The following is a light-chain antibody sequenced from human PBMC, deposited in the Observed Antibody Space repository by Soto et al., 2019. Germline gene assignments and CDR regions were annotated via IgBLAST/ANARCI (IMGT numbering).Light chain of an antibody. CDR2: AAY. V-gene: IGKV1-39*01. CDR1: QYISTF. CDR3: QQSYSTPPDT. J-gene: IGKJ2*01. Sequence: DIPMTQSPSSLSASVGDRVTISCRASQYISTFLNWYQQKPGKAPKLLIYAAYTLQSGVPSRFSGSGSGTDVTLTISRLQPEDFATYYCQQSYSTPPDTFGQGTSLEIK.